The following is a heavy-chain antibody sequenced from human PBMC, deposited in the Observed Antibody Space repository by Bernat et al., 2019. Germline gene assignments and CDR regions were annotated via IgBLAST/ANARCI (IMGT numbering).Heavy chain of an antibody. CDR3: ARDHDSSGLIDY. J-gene: IGHJ4*02. CDR2: IWYDGSNK. Sequence: QVQLVESGGGVVQPGRSLRLSCAASGFTFSNYGMHWVRQAPGKGLEWVAVIWYDGSNKYYADSVKGRFTISRDNSKNTLYLQMNSLRAEDTAVYYCARDHDSSGLIDYWGQGTLVTVSS. D-gene: IGHD6-19*01. V-gene: IGHV3-33*01. CDR1: GFTFSNYG.